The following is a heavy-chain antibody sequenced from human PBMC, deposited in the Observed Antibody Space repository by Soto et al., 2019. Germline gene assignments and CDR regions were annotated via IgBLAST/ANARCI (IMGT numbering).Heavy chain of an antibody. D-gene: IGHD4-17*01. CDR1: GATLNNYI. CDR2: IIPILGIP. J-gene: IGHJ5*02. CDR3: ARGGVVDYGDYNT. Sequence: QVNLVQSGAEVRKPGSSVKVSCKTSGATLNNYIIGWVRQALGQGLEWMGRIIPILGIPNYSQRFQDRLTITADRSTSTLYMELSSLRSDDTAIYFCARGGVVDYGDYNTWGQGTLVTVSS. V-gene: IGHV1-69*02.